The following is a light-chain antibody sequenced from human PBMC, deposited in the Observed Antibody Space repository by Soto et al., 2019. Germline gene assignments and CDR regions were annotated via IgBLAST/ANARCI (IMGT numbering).Light chain of an antibody. Sequence: QSALTQPASVSGSPGRSITISCTGTSSDVGGFNSVSWYQLYPGKAPKLIIYGVSNRPSGVSPRFSGSKSGNTASLTISGLRAEDEAEYYCSSYSDTTARVFGTGTKLTVL. V-gene: IGLV2-14*03. J-gene: IGLJ1*01. CDR2: GVS. CDR1: SSDVGGFNS. CDR3: SSYSDTTARV.